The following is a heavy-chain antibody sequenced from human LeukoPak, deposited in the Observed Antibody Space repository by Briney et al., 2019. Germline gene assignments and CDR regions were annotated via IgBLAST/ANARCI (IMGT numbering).Heavy chain of an antibody. V-gene: IGHV3-23*01. J-gene: IGHJ6*02. CDR1: GFTFSSYA. D-gene: IGHD3-10*01. CDR2: ISGSGGST. Sequence: GGSLRLSCAASGFTFSSYAMSWVRQAPGKGLEWVSAISGSGGSTYYADSAKGRFTISRDNSKNTLYLQMNSLRDEDTAVYYCAKRRRILLWFGDSGMDVWGQGTTVTVSS. CDR3: AKRRRILLWFGDSGMDV.